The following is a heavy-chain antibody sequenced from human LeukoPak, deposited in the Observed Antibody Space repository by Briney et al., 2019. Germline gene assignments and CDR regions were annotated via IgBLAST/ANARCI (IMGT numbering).Heavy chain of an antibody. Sequence: SETLSLSCTVSGASISSSYWSWLRQPPGKGLEWTAYIHTNGNTNSNPSLKSRVTVSVDASKNQFSLMLRSVAAADTALYYCARGYYDSRGFSNPFDSWGQGTLVTVSS. CDR2: IHTNGNT. CDR3: ARGYYDSRGFSNPFDS. CDR1: GASISSSY. D-gene: IGHD3-22*01. V-gene: IGHV4-4*08. J-gene: IGHJ4*02.